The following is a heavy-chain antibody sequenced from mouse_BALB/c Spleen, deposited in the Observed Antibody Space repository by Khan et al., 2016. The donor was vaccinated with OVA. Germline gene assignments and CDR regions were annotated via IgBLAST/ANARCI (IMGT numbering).Heavy chain of an antibody. CDR1: GFNIKDTY. CDR3: TRPSYDPRDFEV. Sequence: VQLQQSGAELVKPGASVKLSCTASGFNIKDTYLHWVKQRPEQGLEWIGRIAPANGNTQYDPKLQGKATITSDTASNTSYLQLNSLTSEDTAVYYCTRPSYDPRDFEVWGAGTTVTVSS. J-gene: IGHJ1*01. D-gene: IGHD2-3*01. V-gene: IGHV14-3*02. CDR2: IAPANGNT.